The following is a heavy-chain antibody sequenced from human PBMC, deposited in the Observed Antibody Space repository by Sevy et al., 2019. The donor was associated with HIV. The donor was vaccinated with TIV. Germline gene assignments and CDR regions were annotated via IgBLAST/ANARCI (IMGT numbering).Heavy chain of an antibody. CDR1: GDTFTNNY. CDR3: VRADPAQHFDS. J-gene: IGHJ4*02. Sequence: GPSVKVSCKASGDTFTNNYMHWVRQAPGQGLEWMGIIDPSGGNASYAQKFQGRVSMTRDTSTSTIYLDLSSLRSEDTAVYYCVRADPAQHFDSWGQGTLVTVSS. CDR2: IDPSGGNA. V-gene: IGHV1-46*01.